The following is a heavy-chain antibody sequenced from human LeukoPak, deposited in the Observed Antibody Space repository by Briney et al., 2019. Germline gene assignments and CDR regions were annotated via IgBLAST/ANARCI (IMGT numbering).Heavy chain of an antibody. CDR1: GFTVSSNY. Sequence: GGSLRLSCAATGFTVSSNYMNWVRQAPGKGLEWVSSISSSSSYIYYADSVKGRFTISRDNAKNSLYLQMNSLRAEDTAVYYCARVLPYCSGGSCYRYYYYYMDVWGKGTTVTISS. CDR3: ARVLPYCSGGSCYRYYYYYMDV. J-gene: IGHJ6*03. CDR2: ISSSSSYI. V-gene: IGHV3-21*01. D-gene: IGHD2-15*01.